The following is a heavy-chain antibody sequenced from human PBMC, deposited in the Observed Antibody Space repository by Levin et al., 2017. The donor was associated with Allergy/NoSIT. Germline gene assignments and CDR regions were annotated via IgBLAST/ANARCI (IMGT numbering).Heavy chain of an antibody. Sequence: PGGSLRLSCAASGFTVSSNYMSWVRQAPGKGLEWVSVIYSGGSTYYADSVKGRFTISRDNSKNTLYLQMNSLRAEDTAVYYCARGGKEYYYGSGSDVRFDYYYYMDVWGKGTTVTVSS. D-gene: IGHD3-10*01. CDR1: GFTVSSNY. CDR3: ARGGKEYYYGSGSDVRFDYYYYMDV. J-gene: IGHJ6*03. CDR2: IYSGGST. V-gene: IGHV3-53*01.